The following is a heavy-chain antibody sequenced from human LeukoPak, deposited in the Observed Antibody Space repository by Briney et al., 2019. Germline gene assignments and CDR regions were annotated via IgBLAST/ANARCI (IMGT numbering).Heavy chain of an antibody. CDR2: INPNSGGT. Sequence: GASVKVSCKAPGYTFTGYYMHWVRQAPGQGLEWMGWINPNSGGTNYAQKFQGRVTMTRDTSISTAYMELSRLRSDDTAVYYCARGGYSGYKGAFDIWGQGTMVTVSS. J-gene: IGHJ3*02. CDR3: ARGGYSGYKGAFDI. D-gene: IGHD5-12*01. V-gene: IGHV1-2*02. CDR1: GYTFTGYY.